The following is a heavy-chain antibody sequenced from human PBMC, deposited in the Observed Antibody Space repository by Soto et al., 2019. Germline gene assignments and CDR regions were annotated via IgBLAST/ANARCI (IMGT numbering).Heavy chain of an antibody. V-gene: IGHV4-30-4*01. CDR1: GGSISSGNYY. Sequence: SETLSLTCTVSGGSISSGNYYWSWIRQPPGKGLEWIGYIYYSGSTNYNPSLKSRVAISVDTSKNQFSLKLTSVTAADTAVYYCARDKITGLFDYWGQGTLVTVSS. J-gene: IGHJ4*02. CDR3: ARDKITGLFDY. D-gene: IGHD2-8*02. CDR2: IYYSGST.